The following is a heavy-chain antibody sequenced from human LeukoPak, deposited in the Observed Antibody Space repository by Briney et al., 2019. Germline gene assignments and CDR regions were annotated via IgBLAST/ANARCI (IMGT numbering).Heavy chain of an antibody. V-gene: IGHV3-23*01. CDR3: AKVMKGSERLTMVRGVIIKTAGLYYMDV. D-gene: IGHD3-10*01. CDR1: GFTFSSYA. Sequence: PGGSLRLSCAASGFTFSSYAMSWVRQAPGKGLEWVSSISASGGSTNYADSVKGRFTISRDNSKNTVYLQMNSLRAEDTAVHYCAKVMKGSERLTMVRGVIIKTAGLYYMDVWGKGTTVTVSS. CDR2: ISASGGST. J-gene: IGHJ6*03.